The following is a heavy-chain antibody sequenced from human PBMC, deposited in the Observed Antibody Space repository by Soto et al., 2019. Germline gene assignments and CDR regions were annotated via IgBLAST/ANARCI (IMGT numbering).Heavy chain of an antibody. V-gene: IGHV3-21*01. CDR2: ISSSSSYI. J-gene: IGHJ6*03. Sequence: NPGGSLRLSCAASGFTFSSYSMNWVRQAPGKGLEWVSSISSSSSYIYYADSVKGRFTISRDNAKNSLYLQMNSLRAEDTAVYYCARGWAAAGTIEYYYYMDVWGKGTTGTVSS. D-gene: IGHD6-13*01. CDR3: ARGWAAAGTIEYYYYMDV. CDR1: GFTFSSYS.